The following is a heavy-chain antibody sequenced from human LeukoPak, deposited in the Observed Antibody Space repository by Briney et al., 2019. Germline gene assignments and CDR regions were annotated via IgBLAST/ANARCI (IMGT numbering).Heavy chain of an antibody. Sequence: SETLSLTCTVSGGSISSYYWSWIRQPAGKGLEWIGRIYTSGSTNYNPSLKSRVTMSVDTSKNQFPLKLSSVTAADTAVYYCARDLGYCSSTSCYTVAYYGMDVWGQGTTVTVSS. D-gene: IGHD2-2*02. V-gene: IGHV4-4*07. J-gene: IGHJ6*02. CDR3: ARDLGYCSSTSCYTVAYYGMDV. CDR1: GGSISSYY. CDR2: IYTSGST.